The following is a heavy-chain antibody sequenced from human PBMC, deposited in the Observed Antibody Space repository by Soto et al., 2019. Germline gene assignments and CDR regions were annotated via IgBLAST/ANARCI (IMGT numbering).Heavy chain of an antibody. D-gene: IGHD3-10*01. CDR1: GFALSIYS. CDR2: VSSSSLYI. V-gene: IGHV3-21*06. Sequence: DVRMVESGGGLVKPGGSLRLSCEASGFALSIYSLNWVRQAPGKGLEWVSSVSSSSLYIDYADSVKGRFTISRDNANNSLYLQMNSLRAEDTAVYYCARAYRFNYYHMDVWGQGTKVTVSS. J-gene: IGHJ6*02. CDR3: ARAYRFNYYHMDV.